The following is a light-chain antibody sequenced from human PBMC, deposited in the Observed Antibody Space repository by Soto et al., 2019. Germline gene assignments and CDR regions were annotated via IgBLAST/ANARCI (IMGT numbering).Light chain of an antibody. CDR2: DGD. Sequence: QSAVTQTPSLSAAPGQEVTISFTKSISNIGNNHVSWYQHLPGTTPKLLIYDGDERPSGIPVRISGSRSGTSATLAISGLQTGDEADYYCGAWDSGLTAVVFGGGTKVTVL. CDR3: GAWDSGLTAVV. CDR1: ISNIGNNH. V-gene: IGLV1-51*01. J-gene: IGLJ2*01.